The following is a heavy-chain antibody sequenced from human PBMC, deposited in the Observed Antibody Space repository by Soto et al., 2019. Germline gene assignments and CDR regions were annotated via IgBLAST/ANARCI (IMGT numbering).Heavy chain of an antibody. D-gene: IGHD6-19*01. CDR3: AKGVAVAGDLDY. CDR2: ISSDGETK. J-gene: IGHJ4*01. V-gene: IGHV3-30*18. Sequence: QVRLVESGGGGVQPGRSLRLSCVASGFTFSSYGIHWVRQAPGKGLEWVGVISSDGETKYYADSVKGRFTISRDNSKNPLYLQMDSLRPEDTAVYYCAKGVAVAGDLDYWGHGTLVTVSS. CDR1: GFTFSSYG.